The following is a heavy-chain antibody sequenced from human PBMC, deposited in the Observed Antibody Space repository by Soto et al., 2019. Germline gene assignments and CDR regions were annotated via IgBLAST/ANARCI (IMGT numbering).Heavy chain of an antibody. CDR2: ISGYNGNT. CDR3: ARGGSSWSAEYYQH. Sequence: QVQLVQSGAEVKKPGASVKVSCKASGYIFSNYGISWVRQAPGQGPEWMGWISGYNGNTKYAQTLQGRVSMTTDTSTRTAYMEVRSLRSDDTAVYYCARGGSSWSAEYYQHWGQGTLVIVSS. J-gene: IGHJ1*01. CDR1: GYIFSNYG. V-gene: IGHV1-18*01. D-gene: IGHD6-13*01.